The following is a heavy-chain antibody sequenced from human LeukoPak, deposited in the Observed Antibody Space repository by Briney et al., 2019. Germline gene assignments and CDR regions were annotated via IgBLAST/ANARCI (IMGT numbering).Heavy chain of an antibody. J-gene: IGHJ4*02. Sequence: SQTLSLTCTVSGGSITSGDHYWTWIRQPPGKGLEWIGYMYYSGSSSYNPSLRSRVTISIATSKHQFSLRLSSLTAADTAVYYCAREGYYDVLTGYFSDYWGQGTLVTVSS. CDR2: MYYSGSS. CDR1: GGSITSGDHY. D-gene: IGHD3-9*01. CDR3: AREGYYDVLTGYFSDY. V-gene: IGHV4-30-4*01.